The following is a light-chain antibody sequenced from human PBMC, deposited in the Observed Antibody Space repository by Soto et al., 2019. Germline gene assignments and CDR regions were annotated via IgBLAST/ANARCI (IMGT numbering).Light chain of an antibody. CDR1: QSVRTN. V-gene: IGKV3-15*01. CDR3: KQYHNSPPT. J-gene: IGKJ1*01. CDR2: GAS. Sequence: EIVRTQSPATLSVSPGESATLSCRASQSVRTNLAWYQHKPGQAHRLLIYGASNRATGFQARFSGSGSGTEFTLTIRRLEPEEFAVYYCKQYHNSPPTVGQGAQVDNK.